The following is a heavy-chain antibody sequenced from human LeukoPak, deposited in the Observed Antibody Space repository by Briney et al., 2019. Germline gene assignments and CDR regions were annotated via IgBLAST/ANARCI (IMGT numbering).Heavy chain of an antibody. J-gene: IGHJ6*03. Sequence: GESLKISCKGSGYSFTSYWIGWVRQMPGKGLEWMGIIHPDDSETKYSPSFQGHVTISVDKTFNTAYLQWNSLKASDTAIYYCARRVTGNYYYYMDIWGKGTTVIVSS. D-gene: IGHD1-20*01. CDR3: ARRVTGNYYYYMDI. CDR1: GYSFTSYW. V-gene: IGHV5-51*01. CDR2: IHPDDSET.